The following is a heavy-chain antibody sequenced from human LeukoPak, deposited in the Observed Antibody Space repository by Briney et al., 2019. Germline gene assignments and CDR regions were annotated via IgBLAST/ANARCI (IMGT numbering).Heavy chain of an antibody. J-gene: IGHJ5*02. CDR2: VDYSGST. V-gene: IGHV4-61*01. CDR3: ARDLGYGSGWFDA. D-gene: IGHD6-19*01. CDR1: GGSVSGGSYY. Sequence: SETLSLTCTVSGGSVSGGSYYWSLIRQPPGEGLQWIGYVDYSGSTNYSPSLKSRVTISVDTSKNQFSLKLSSVTAVDTAVYYCARDLGYGSGWFDAWGQGTLVTVSS.